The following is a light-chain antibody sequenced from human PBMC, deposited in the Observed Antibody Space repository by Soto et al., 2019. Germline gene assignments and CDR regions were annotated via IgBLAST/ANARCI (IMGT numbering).Light chain of an antibody. CDR2: DVS. V-gene: IGLV2-11*01. Sequence: QSALTQPRSVSGSPGQSVTISCTGASSDVGGYHYVSWYQQHPGKAPKLMIYDVSKRPSGAPDRFSGSKSGNTASLTISGLRTEDEADYYCCSYAGRYTYVFGTGTKVTVL. CDR1: SSDVGGYHY. J-gene: IGLJ1*01. CDR3: CSYAGRYTYV.